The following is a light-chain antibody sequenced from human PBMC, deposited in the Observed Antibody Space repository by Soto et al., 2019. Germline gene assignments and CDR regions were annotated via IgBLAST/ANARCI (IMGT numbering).Light chain of an antibody. V-gene: IGLV1-40*01. CDR1: SSNIGAGYD. Sequence: QSVLTRPPSVSGAPGQRVTISCTGSSSNIGAGYDVHWYQQLPGTAPKLLIYGNSNRPSGVPDRFSGSKSGTAASLALTGLQAEDEADYYCQSYDSSLSGYVFGTGTKVTVL. CDR2: GNS. CDR3: QSYDSSLSGYV. J-gene: IGLJ1*01.